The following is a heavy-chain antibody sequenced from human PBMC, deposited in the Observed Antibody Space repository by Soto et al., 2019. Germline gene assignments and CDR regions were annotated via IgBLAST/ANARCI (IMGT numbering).Heavy chain of an antibody. V-gene: IGHV3-48*03. CDR2: ISSSGSTI. D-gene: IGHD1-26*01. CDR3: AREEESYPDY. J-gene: IGHJ4*02. Sequence: PGVSLRLSCAASGFTFSSYEMNWVRQAPGKGLEWVSYISSSGSTIYYADSVKGRFTISRDNAKNSLYLQMNSLRAEDTAVYYCAREEESYPDYWGQGTLVTVSS. CDR1: GFTFSSYE.